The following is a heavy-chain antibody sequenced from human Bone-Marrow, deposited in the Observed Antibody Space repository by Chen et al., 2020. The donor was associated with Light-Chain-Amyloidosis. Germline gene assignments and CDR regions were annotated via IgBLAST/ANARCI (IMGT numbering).Heavy chain of an antibody. J-gene: IGHJ4*02. Sequence: EVQLEQSWPEVKKPGESLKIPCKGLGYTFPNYWIGWVPQMPGKVLEWMGVIYLDDSDARYSPSFEGQVTISADKSITTAYLQWRSLKASDTAMYYCARRRDGYNFDYWGQGTLVTVSS. CDR2: IYLDDSDA. V-gene: IGHV5-51*01. D-gene: IGHD5-12*01. CDR3: ARRRDGYNFDY. CDR1: GYTFPNYW.